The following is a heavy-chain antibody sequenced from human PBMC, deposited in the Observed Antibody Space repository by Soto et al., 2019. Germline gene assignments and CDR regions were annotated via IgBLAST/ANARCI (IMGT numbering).Heavy chain of an antibody. Sequence: ASVKVSCKASGYTFTSYGISWVRQAPGQGLEWMGWISAHNGNTNYAQKLQGRVTMTTDTSTSTAYMELRSLRSDDTAVYYCARYCSGGSCWDYWGQGTLVTVSS. CDR3: ARYCSGGSCWDY. J-gene: IGHJ4*02. V-gene: IGHV1-18*01. CDR1: GYTFTSYG. CDR2: ISAHNGNT. D-gene: IGHD2-15*01.